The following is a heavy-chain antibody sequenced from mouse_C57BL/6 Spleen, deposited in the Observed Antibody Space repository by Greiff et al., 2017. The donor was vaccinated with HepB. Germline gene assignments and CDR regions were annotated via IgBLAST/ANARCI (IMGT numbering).Heavy chain of an antibody. V-gene: IGHV1-39*01. CDR1: GYSFTDYN. CDR2: INPNYGTT. D-gene: IGHD1-1*01. Sequence: EVQLQQSGPELVKPGASVKISCKASGYSFTDYNMNWVKQSNGKSLEWIGVINPNYGTTSYNQKFKGKATLTVDKSSSTAYMQLNSLTSEDSAVYYCARTGLYYGSTYYYAMDYWGQGTSVTVSS. J-gene: IGHJ4*01. CDR3: ARTGLYYGSTYYYAMDY.